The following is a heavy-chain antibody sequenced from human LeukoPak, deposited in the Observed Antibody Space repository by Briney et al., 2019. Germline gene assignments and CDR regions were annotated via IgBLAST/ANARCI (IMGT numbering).Heavy chain of an antibody. Sequence: ASVKVSCKASGYTFTGYYMHWVRQAPGQGLEWMGWINPNGGGTNYAQKFQGWVTMTRDTSISTAYMELSRLRSDDTAVYYCARESSGAAAGTYDYWGQGTLVTVSS. CDR3: ARESSGAAAGTYDY. D-gene: IGHD6-13*01. CDR1: GYTFTGYY. J-gene: IGHJ4*02. V-gene: IGHV1-2*04. CDR2: INPNGGGT.